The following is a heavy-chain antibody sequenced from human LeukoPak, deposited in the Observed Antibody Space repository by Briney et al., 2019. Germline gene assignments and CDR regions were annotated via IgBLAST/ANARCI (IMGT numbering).Heavy chain of an antibody. Sequence: LGASVKVSCKASGYTFTSYGISWVRQAPGQGLEWMGWISAYNGNTNYAQKLQGRVTMTTDTSTSTAYMEPRSLRSDDTAVYYCARDSPDIVVVVARENRFDYWGQGTLVTVSS. CDR2: ISAYNGNT. J-gene: IGHJ4*02. V-gene: IGHV1-18*01. D-gene: IGHD2-15*01. CDR1: GYTFTSYG. CDR3: ARDSPDIVVVVARENRFDY.